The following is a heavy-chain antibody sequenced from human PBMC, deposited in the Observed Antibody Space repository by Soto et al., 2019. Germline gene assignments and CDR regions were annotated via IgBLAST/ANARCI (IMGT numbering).Heavy chain of an antibody. CDR1: GGSISSGVYY. J-gene: IGHJ6*02. Sequence: LSLTCTVSGGSISSGVYYWSWIRQHPGKGLEWIGYIYYSGSTHYNPSLKSRVTISVDTSKNQFSLKLSSVTAADTAVYYCATRTDYYYGSGSLGGMDVWGQGTTVTVSS. CDR2: IYYSGST. V-gene: IGHV4-31*03. CDR3: ATRTDYYYGSGSLGGMDV. D-gene: IGHD3-10*01.